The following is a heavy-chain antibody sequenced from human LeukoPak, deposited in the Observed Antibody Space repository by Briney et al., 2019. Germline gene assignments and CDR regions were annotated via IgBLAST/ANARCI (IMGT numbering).Heavy chain of an antibody. CDR1: GFTFSSYA. J-gene: IGHJ4*01. V-gene: IGHV3-23*01. CDR2: ISGSGGST. D-gene: IGHD3-10*01. CDR3: AKDRPYYYGSGTSGSFDY. Sequence: GGSLRLSCAASGFTFSSYAMSWVRQAPGKGLEWVSVISGSGGSTYNADSVKGRFTISRDNSKNTLYLQMNSLRAEDTAVYYCAKDRPYYYGSGTSGSFDYWGHGTLVTVSS.